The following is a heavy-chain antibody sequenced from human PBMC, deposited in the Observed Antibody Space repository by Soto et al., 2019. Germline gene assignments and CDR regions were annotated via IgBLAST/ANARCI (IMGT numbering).Heavy chain of an antibody. V-gene: IGHV3-9*01. J-gene: IGHJ2*01. CDR3: AKDSFLAAAGYFEL. Sequence: EVQLVESGGGLVQPGRSLRLSCAASGFTFDDYAMHWVRQAPGKGLEWVSGISWNSGSIGYADSVKGRFTISRDNAKNSLYLQMNSLRAEDTALYYCAKDSFLAAAGYFELWGRGTLVTVSS. D-gene: IGHD6-13*01. CDR2: ISWNSGSI. CDR1: GFTFDDYA.